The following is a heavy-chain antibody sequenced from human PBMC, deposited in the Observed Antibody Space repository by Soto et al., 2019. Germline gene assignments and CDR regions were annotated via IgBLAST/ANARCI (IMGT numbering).Heavy chain of an antibody. Sequence: QVQLVESGGGVVQPGRYLRLSCAASGFTLSSYSMHWVRQAPGKGLDWVAAMSYDGSSKYFADSVKGRFIISRDNSKNTLSLQMNSLGGEDSAVYDCARGRSVINHDDFEYWGQGTLVTVSS. CDR1: GFTLSSYS. D-gene: IGHD2-21*01. CDR3: ARGRSVINHDDFEY. CDR2: MSYDGSSK. J-gene: IGHJ4*02. V-gene: IGHV3-30-3*01.